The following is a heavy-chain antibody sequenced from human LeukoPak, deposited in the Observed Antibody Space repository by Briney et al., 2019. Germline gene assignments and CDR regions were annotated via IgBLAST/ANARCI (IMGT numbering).Heavy chain of an antibody. V-gene: IGHV3-23*01. Sequence: GGSLRLSCAASGFTFSSYAMSWVRQAPGKGLEGVSTISGSGGSTYYADPGKGRFTISRDNSKNTLYLQMNSLRAEDTAVYYCAKDLIGAVAGPSVDYWGQGTLVTVSS. D-gene: IGHD6-19*01. J-gene: IGHJ4*02. CDR3: AKDLIGAVAGPSVDY. CDR2: ISGSGGST. CDR1: GFTFSSYA.